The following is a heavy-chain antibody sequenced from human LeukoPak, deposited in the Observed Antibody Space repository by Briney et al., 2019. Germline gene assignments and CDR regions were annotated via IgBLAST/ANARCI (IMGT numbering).Heavy chain of an antibody. J-gene: IGHJ4*02. Sequence: GGSLRLSCAASGFTFSTYAMNWVRQAPGKGLEWVSGISGSGGSTYYADSVKGRFTISRDNSKNTLYLQMNSLRAEDTAVYYCAKLAGSSGWLFDYWGQGTLVTASS. D-gene: IGHD6-19*01. V-gene: IGHV3-23*01. CDR3: AKLAGSSGWLFDY. CDR2: ISGSGGST. CDR1: GFTFSTYA.